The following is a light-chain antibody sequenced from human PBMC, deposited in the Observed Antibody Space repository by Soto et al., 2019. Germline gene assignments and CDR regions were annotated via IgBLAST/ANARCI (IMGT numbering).Light chain of an antibody. CDR1: QNIRDS. CDR3: QHYGSSSWT. Sequence: DIQMTQSPSSLSASVGDRVSITCRASQNIRDSLNWYQQKPGKAPDLLIHTASSLQSGVPSRFSGSGAGTDFTLTISRLEPEDFAVYYCQHYGSSSWTFGQGTKVDI. CDR2: TAS. J-gene: IGKJ1*01. V-gene: IGKV1-39*01.